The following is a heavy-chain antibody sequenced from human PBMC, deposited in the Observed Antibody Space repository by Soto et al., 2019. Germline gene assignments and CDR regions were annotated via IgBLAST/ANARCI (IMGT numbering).Heavy chain of an antibody. D-gene: IGHD1-7*01. CDR1: GGSIMRSTTYY. CDR3: ARGLTGTIMSLNCCEH. CDR2: VYYSGIN. V-gene: IGHV4-39*01. J-gene: IGHJ5*02. Sequence: SETLSLTCSVSGGSIMRSTTYYWGWSRQPPGKGLEWIGSVYYSGINYYNPSLKSRVTISVDTSNNQFYLKLTSVTAADTAVYYCARGLTGTIMSLNCCEHWGKGNLVIVSA.